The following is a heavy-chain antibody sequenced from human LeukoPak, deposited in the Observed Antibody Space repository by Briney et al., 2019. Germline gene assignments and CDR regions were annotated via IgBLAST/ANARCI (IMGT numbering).Heavy chain of an antibody. D-gene: IGHD1-26*01. CDR2: ISSSGGTI. V-gene: IGHV3-11*04. CDR1: GFTFSDYY. Sequence: PGGSLRLSCTASGFTFSDYYMTWIRQASGQGPEWISYISSSGGTIFYAESVKGRFTISRDNAKNSVYLQMNSLRAEDTALYYCASGQPGYYFSFWGQGTLVTVSS. J-gene: IGHJ4*02. CDR3: ASGQPGYYFSF.